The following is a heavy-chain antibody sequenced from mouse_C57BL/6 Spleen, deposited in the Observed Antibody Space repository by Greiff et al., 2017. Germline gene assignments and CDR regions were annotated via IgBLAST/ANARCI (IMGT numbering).Heavy chain of an antibody. Sequence: QVQLQQPGAELVKPGASVKLSCKASGYTFTSYWMQWVKQRPGQGLEWIGEIDPSDSYTNYNQKFKGKATLTVDTSSSTAYMQLSSLTSEDSVVYYCARVCPGSSYRYFDVWGTGTTVTVSS. J-gene: IGHJ1*03. V-gene: IGHV1-50*01. D-gene: IGHD1-1*01. CDR2: IDPSDSYT. CDR1: GYTFTSYW. CDR3: ARVCPGSSYRYFDV.